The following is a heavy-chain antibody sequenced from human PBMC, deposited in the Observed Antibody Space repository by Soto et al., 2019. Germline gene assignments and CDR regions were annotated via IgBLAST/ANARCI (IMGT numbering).Heavy chain of an antibody. CDR3: AKATSLYGAFYWNFDL. CDR1: GGTFSNYA. J-gene: IGHJ2*01. D-gene: IGHD3-10*02. CDR2: ITPMFGTA. V-gene: IGHV1-69*12. Sequence: QVQLVQSGAEVKKPGSSVKVSCKASGGTFSNYAINWVRQAPGQGLEWMGGITPMFGTASYSQKFQGRVTITADESTSTAYMELSSLRSEDTAVYYCAKATSLYGAFYWNFDLWDRGTLVTVSS.